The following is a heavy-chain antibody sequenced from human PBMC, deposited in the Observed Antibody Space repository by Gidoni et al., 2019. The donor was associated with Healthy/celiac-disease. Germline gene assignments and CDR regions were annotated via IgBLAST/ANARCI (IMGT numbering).Heavy chain of an antibody. CDR3: ASGFYYDSSGYSYYFDY. Sequence: QLQESGPGLVKPSETLSLTCTVSGGSISSYYWSWIRQPPGKGLEWIGYIYYSGSTNYNPSLKSRVTISVDTSKNQFSLKLSSVTAADTAVYYCASGFYYDSSGYSYYFDYWGQGTLVTVSS. V-gene: IGHV4-59*01. CDR1: GGSISSYY. CDR2: IYYSGST. J-gene: IGHJ4*02. D-gene: IGHD3-22*01.